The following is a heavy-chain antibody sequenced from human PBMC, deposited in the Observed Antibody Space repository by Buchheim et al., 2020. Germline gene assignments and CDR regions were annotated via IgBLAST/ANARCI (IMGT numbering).Heavy chain of an antibody. V-gene: IGHV4-34*01. CDR1: GGSFSGYY. CDR3: ASSSSVYYYYYYMDV. D-gene: IGHD6-6*01. J-gene: IGHJ6*03. Sequence: QVQLQQWGAGLLKPSETLSLTCAVYGGSFSGYYWSWIRQPPGKGLEWIGEINHSGSTNYNPSLKSRVTLSVDTSKNQFSLQLSSVTAADTAVYYCASSSSVYYYYYYMDVWGKGTT. CDR2: INHSGST.